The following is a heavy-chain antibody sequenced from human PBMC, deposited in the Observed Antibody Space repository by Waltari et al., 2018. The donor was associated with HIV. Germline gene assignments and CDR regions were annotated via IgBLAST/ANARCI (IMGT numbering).Heavy chain of an antibody. CDR2: SNGDGSRT. CDR3: AREGATSGSYYFDY. J-gene: IGHJ4*02. V-gene: IGHV3-74*01. D-gene: IGHD1-26*01. CDR1: GFTFSSYW. Sequence: EVQLVESGGGLVQPGGSLRLSCAASGFTFSSYWMHWVRQAPGKGRGGVSRSNGDGSRTRFADSVKGRFTISRDNAKNTLYLHMNSLTAEDTAVYDCAREGATSGSYYFDYWGQGTLATVSS.